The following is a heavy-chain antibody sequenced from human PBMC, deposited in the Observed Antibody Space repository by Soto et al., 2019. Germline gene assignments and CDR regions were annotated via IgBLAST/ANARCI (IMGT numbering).Heavy chain of an antibody. CDR3: ARDGSNYGYYYYYGMDV. J-gene: IGHJ6*02. CDR1: GVTFSSYA. V-gene: IGHV1-69*13. CDR2: IIPIFGTA. Sequence: SVKVSCKASGVTFSSYAISWVRQAPGQGLEWMGGIIPIFGTANYAQKFQGRVTITADESTSTAYMELSSLRSEDTAVYYCARDGSNYGYYYYYGMDVWGQGTTVTVSS. D-gene: IGHD4-4*01.